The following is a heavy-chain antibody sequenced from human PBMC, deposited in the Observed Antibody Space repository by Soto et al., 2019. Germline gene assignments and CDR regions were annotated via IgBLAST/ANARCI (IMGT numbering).Heavy chain of an antibody. Sequence: EVQLVESGGGLVQPGGSLRLSCTASGFTLSSYFMNWVRQAPGKGREWVSFISTSGSPTLYADSVRGRFTISRDDGKYWLFLQMSSRRGEDTAVYYCARQEGYGHVESWGEGNLETVSS. J-gene: IGHJ4*02. CDR2: ISTSGSPT. V-gene: IGHV3-48*01. CDR1: GFTLSSYF. D-gene: IGHD6-13*01. CDR3: ARQEGYGHVES.